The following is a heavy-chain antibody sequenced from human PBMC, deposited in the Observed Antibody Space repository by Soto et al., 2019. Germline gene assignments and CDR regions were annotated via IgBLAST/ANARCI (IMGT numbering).Heavy chain of an antibody. CDR2: ISGSGGST. CDR3: ARIQSRVFYYMDV. V-gene: IGHV3-23*01. Sequence: PGGSLRLSCAASGFTFSSYAMSWVRQAPGKGLEWVSAISGSGGSTYYADSVKGRFTISRDNAKNTLYLQMNSLGAEDTAVYYCARIQSRVFYYMDVWGKGTTVTVSS. CDR1: GFTFSSYA. J-gene: IGHJ6*03.